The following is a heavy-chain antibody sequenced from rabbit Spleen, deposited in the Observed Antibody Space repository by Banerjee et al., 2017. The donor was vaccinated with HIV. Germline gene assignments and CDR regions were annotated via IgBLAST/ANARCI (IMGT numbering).Heavy chain of an antibody. CDR1: GFSFSSTHW. CDR2: IYAGSTGTI. Sequence: QEQLEESGGDLVKPGASLTLTCTASGFSFSSTHWIYWVRQAPGKGLEWIGTIYAGSTGTIDYASWAKGRFTISKTSSTTVTLQMTSLTAADTATYFCTRNFDLWGPGTLVTVS. CDR3: TRNFDL. J-gene: IGHJ4*01. V-gene: IGHV1S45*01.